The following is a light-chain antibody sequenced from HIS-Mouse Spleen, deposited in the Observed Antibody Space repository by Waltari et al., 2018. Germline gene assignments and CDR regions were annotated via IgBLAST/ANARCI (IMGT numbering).Light chain of an antibody. J-gene: IGLJ3*02. CDR1: SSAVGCYHS. CDR3: SSYTSSSTWV. Sequence: HSALTPPSLASGSPGQSITISCTGTSSAVGCYHSASWYQQHPGQAPKLMIYEVSNRPSGVSNRFSGSKSGNTASLTISGLQAEDEADYYCSSYTSSSTWVFGGGTKLTVL. CDR2: EVS. V-gene: IGLV2-14*01.